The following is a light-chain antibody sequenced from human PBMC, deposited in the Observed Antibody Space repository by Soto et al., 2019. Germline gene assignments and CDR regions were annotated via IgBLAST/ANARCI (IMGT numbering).Light chain of an antibody. V-gene: IGKV2-24*01. Sequence: DIVMTQTPLSSPVTRGQPASISCKSSQSLVHSDGNTYLSWLHQRPGQPPRLLIYKVSHRLSGVPDSFSGSGAGTHFTLKISRVEAEEVGVYYCMQATQFPHYTFGQGTKLEIK. J-gene: IGKJ2*01. CDR3: MQATQFPHYT. CDR1: QSLVHSDGNTY. CDR2: KVS.